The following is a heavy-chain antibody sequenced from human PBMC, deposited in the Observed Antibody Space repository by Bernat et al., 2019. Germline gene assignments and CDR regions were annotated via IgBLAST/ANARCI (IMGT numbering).Heavy chain of an antibody. CDR3: AKDWRFRYLLPTFFDY. V-gene: IGHV3-43D*04. CDR1: GFTFADYA. D-gene: IGHD3-10*01. CDR2: ISWDGSST. Sequence: EVQLVESWGVVVQPGGSLRLSCAASGFTFADYAMHWDRQAPGKGLEWVSLISWDGSSTYYADSVKGRFTISRDNSKSSLYLQMNSLRAEDTAFYYCAKDWRFRYLLPTFFDYWGQGTLVTVSS. J-gene: IGHJ4*02.